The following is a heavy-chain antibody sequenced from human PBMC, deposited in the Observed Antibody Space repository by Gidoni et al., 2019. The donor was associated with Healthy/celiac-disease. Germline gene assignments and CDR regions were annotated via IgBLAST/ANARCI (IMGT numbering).Heavy chain of an antibody. J-gene: IGHJ6*02. CDR2: ISSSSSTI. V-gene: IGHV3-48*02. D-gene: IGHD1-26*01. Sequence: EVQLVESGGGLVQPGGSLRLSCAASGFTFRSYSMNWVRQAPGKGLEWVSDISSSSSTIYYADSVKGRFTISRDNAKNSLYLQMNSLRDEDTAVYYCARPGHSGSSPFDYYYYGMDVWGQGTTVTVSS. CDR1: GFTFRSYS. CDR3: ARPGHSGSSPFDYYYYGMDV.